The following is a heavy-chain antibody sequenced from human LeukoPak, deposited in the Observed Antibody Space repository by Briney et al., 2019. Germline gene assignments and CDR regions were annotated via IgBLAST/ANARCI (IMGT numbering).Heavy chain of an antibody. J-gene: IGHJ3*02. V-gene: IGHV3-66*01. D-gene: IGHD3-10*01. Sequence: GGSLRLSCAASGFTVTTNYMTWVRQAPEKGLEWVSVIYSGGSTYYADSVKGRLTISRDGSKNTLDLQMDSLRAEDTAVYYCARGLGTMVRGVHALDTWGQGTMVTVSS. CDR1: GFTVTTNY. CDR3: ARGLGTMVRGVHALDT. CDR2: IYSGGST.